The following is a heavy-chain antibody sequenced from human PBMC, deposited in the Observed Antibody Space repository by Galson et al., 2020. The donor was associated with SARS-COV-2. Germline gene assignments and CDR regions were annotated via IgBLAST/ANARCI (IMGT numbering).Heavy chain of an antibody. Sequence: SVKVSCKASGGTFSSYTISWVRQAPAQGLEWMGRIIPILGIENYAQKFQGRVTITADKSTSTAYMERSSLRSEDTAVYYCARSSGDSSSWCVGGGMDVWGQGTTGTVSS. D-gene: IGHD6-13*01. CDR3: ARSSGDSSSWCVGGGMDV. J-gene: IGHJ6*02. CDR1: GGTFSSYT. V-gene: IGHV1-69*02. CDR2: IIPILGIE.